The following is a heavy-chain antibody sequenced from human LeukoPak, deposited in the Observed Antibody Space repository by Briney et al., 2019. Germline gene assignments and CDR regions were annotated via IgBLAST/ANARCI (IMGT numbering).Heavy chain of an antibody. CDR3: ARDMSSVLRFLEWSPRHSLDY. V-gene: IGHV1-69*13. D-gene: IGHD3-3*01. CDR2: IIPIFGTA. J-gene: IGHJ4*02. Sequence: SVKVSCKASGGTFSSYAISWVRQAPGQGLEWMGGIIPIFGTANYAQKFQGRVTITADESTSTAYMELSSLRSEDTAVYYCARDMSSVLRFLEWSPRHSLDYWGQGTLVTVSS. CDR1: GGTFSSYA.